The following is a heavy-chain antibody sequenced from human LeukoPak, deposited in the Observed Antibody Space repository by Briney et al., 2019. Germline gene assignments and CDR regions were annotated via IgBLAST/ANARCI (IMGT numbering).Heavy chain of an antibody. CDR3: AKDSSPDY. J-gene: IGHJ4*02. CDR1: GFTFSSYA. CDR2: ISDSGVYT. V-gene: IGHV3-23*01. D-gene: IGHD6-13*01. Sequence: GGSLRLSCAASGFTFSSYAMSWVRQAPGKGLEWLSAISDSGVYTYYADSVKGRFTISRDNSKTTLYLQMNSLRAEGTAVYYCAKDSSPDYWGQGTLVTVSS.